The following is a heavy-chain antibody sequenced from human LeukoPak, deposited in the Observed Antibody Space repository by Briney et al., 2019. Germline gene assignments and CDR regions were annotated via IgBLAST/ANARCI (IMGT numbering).Heavy chain of an antibody. V-gene: IGHV1-46*01. J-gene: IGHJ4*02. Sequence: ASVKVSCKASGYTFTTYDINWVRQAPGQGLEWMGIINPSGGSTSYAQKFQGRVTMTRDTSTSTVYMELSSLRSEDTAVYYCARDRGGWYRYYFDYWGQGTLVTVSS. D-gene: IGHD6-19*01. CDR1: GYTFTTYD. CDR3: ARDRGGWYRYYFDY. CDR2: INPSGGST.